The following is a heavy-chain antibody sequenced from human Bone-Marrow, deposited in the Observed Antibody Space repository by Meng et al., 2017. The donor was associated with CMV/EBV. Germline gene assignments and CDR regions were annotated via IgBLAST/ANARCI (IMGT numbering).Heavy chain of an antibody. CDR2: NKSKTDGGTT. CDR1: GFTFSNAW. CDR3: TTDPAYLRHI. Sequence: GGSLRLSCAASGFTFSNAWMSWVRQAPGKGLEWVGRNKSKTDGGTTDYAAPVKGRFTISRDDSKNTLYLQMNSLKTEETAVYYCTTDPAYLRHIWGQGTMVTVSS. V-gene: IGHV3-15*01. J-gene: IGHJ3*02. D-gene: IGHD3-16*01.